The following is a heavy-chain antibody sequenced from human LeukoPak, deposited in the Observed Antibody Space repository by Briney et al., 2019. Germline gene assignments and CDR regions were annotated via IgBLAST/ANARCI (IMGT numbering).Heavy chain of an antibody. D-gene: IGHD2-8*01. CDR3: TRDVIMGYHQGYFDP. Sequence: ASVTVSCKASGYSFIDYYIHWVRQAPGQGLEGMGWMNPSTGDTRYEENFQGRVAMTRETSITTAYMELSGLNSDDTAMYFCTRDVIMGYHQGYFDPWGQGTLVTVSS. CDR1: GYSFIDYY. J-gene: IGHJ5*02. CDR2: MNPSTGDT. V-gene: IGHV1-2*02.